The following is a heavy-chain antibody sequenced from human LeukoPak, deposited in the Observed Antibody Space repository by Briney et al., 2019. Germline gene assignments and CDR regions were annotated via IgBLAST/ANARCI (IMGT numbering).Heavy chain of an antibody. D-gene: IGHD1-26*01. V-gene: IGHV3-49*04. CDR3: TRGEYSGSYPSGY. CDR2: IRSKAYGGTT. Sequence: PGGSLRLSCTASGFTFGDYAMSWVRQAPGKGLEWVGFIRSKAYGGTTEYAASVKGRFTISRDDSKSIAYLQMNSLKTEDTAVYYCTRGEYSGSYPSGYWGQGTLVTVSS. J-gene: IGHJ4*02. CDR1: GFTFGDYA.